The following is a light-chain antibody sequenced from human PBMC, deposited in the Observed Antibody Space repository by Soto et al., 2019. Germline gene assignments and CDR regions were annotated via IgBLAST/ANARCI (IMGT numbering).Light chain of an antibody. Sequence: DIPLTQSPSFVSASVGDRVTITCRASQDISSYLAWYQQKPGKAPKVLIHSASVLESGVPSRFSVSGSGTHFTLTINNLQHEDFATYYCQHLNSWPPITFGQGTRLDIK. V-gene: IGKV1-9*01. CDR2: SAS. CDR1: QDISSY. CDR3: QHLNSWPPIT. J-gene: IGKJ5*01.